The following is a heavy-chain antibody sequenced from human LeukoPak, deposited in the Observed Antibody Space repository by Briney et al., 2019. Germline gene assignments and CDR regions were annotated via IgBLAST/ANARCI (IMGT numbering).Heavy chain of an antibody. Sequence: SETLSLTCTVSGDSISSSSYYWGWIRQPPGKGLEWIGSIYYSGSTYYNPSLKSRVTISVDTSKNQFSLKLSSVTAADTAVYYCAREGADYGDYDGDYWGQGTLVTVSS. CDR1: GDSISSSSYY. V-gene: IGHV4-39*07. D-gene: IGHD4-17*01. CDR3: AREGADYGDYDGDY. J-gene: IGHJ4*02. CDR2: IYYSGST.